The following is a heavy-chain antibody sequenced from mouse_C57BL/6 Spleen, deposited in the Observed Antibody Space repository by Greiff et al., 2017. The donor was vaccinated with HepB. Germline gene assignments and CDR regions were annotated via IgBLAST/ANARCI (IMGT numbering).Heavy chain of an antibody. CDR3: ARSDGSSLSWFAY. CDR2: IYPGDGDT. CDR1: GYAFSSYW. J-gene: IGHJ3*01. V-gene: IGHV1-80*01. D-gene: IGHD1-1*01. Sequence: QVQLQQSEAELVKPGASVKISCKASGYAFSSYWMNWVKQRPGKGLEWIGQIYPGDGDTNYNGKFKGKATLTADKSSSTAYMQLSSLTSEDSAVYFCARSDGSSLSWFAYWGQGTLVTVSA.